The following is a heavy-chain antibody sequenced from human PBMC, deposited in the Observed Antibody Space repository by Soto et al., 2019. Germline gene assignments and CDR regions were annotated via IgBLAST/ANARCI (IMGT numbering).Heavy chain of an antibody. CDR2: ISSTTNYI. J-gene: IGHJ4*02. V-gene: IGHV3-21*01. CDR3: ARESEDLTSNFDY. CDR1: GFTFTRYS. Sequence: GSLRLSCAASGFTFTRYSMNWVRQAPGKGLEWVSSISSTTNYIYYADSMKGRFTVSRDNAKNSVYLEMNSLSAEDTAEYYCARESEDLTSNFDYWGQGTLVTVSS.